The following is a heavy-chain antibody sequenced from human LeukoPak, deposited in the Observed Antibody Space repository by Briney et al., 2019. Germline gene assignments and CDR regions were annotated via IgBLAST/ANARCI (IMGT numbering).Heavy chain of an antibody. D-gene: IGHD2-15*01. V-gene: IGHV3-9*01. J-gene: IGHJ4*02. CDR2: ISRNSGSI. CDR3: AKDIGCSGGSCYGPGFDY. Sequence: GRSLRLSCAASGFTFDDYAMHWVRQAPGKGLEWVSGISRNSGSIGYADSVKGRFTISRDNTKNSLYLQMNSLRAEDTALYYCAKDIGCSGGSCYGPGFDYWGQGTLVTVSS. CDR1: GFTFDDYA.